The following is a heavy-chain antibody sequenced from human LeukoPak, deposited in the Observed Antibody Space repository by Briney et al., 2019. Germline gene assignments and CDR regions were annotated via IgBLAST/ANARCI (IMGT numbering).Heavy chain of an antibody. CDR3: ARYDSGWYDY. J-gene: IGHJ4*02. CDR1: GFTFSSYR. V-gene: IGHV3-48*02. D-gene: IGHD6-19*01. Sequence: GSLRLSRAASGFTFSSYRMNWVRQAPGKGLEWVSYISSGSTTIYYADSVKGRFTISRDNAKNSLYLQMNSLRDEDTAVYYCARYDSGWYDYWGQGTLVTVSS. CDR2: ISSGSTTI.